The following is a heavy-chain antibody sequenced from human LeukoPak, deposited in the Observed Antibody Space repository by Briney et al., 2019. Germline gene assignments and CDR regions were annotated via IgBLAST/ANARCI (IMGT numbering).Heavy chain of an antibody. J-gene: IGHJ6*03. Sequence: ASVKVSCEASGYTLINYGIIWVRQALGQGREWLRWIGVYSGNTNYAQKVQGRVTMTADTSTSTAYMELKNLRFDDTAVYFCARSLRLYYYYYYYMDVWGKGTTVTVSS. D-gene: IGHD4-17*01. CDR3: ARSLRLYYYYYYYMDV. CDR2: IGVYSGNT. V-gene: IGHV1-18*01. CDR1: GYTLINYG.